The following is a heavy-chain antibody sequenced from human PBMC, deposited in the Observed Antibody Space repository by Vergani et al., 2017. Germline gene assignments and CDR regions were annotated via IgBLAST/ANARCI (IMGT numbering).Heavy chain of an antibody. Sequence: DVQLVESGGDLVQPGGSLRLSCAASGFTFSSYSMNWVRQAPGKGLEWISYISTTSDTIYYADSVRGRFTISRDNAKNSLYLEMNSLRVEDTAVYFCARSLGAGKGGYWGQGTRVAGSS. CDR3: ARSLGAGKGGY. J-gene: IGHJ4*02. D-gene: IGHD6-19*01. V-gene: IGHV3-48*01. CDR1: GFTFSSYS. CDR2: ISTTSDTI.